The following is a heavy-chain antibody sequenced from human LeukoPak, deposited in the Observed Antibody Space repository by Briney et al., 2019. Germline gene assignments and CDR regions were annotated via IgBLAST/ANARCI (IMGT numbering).Heavy chain of an antibody. V-gene: IGHV3-21*04. D-gene: IGHD3-9*01. CDR1: GFTLSTYS. J-gene: IGHJ4*02. CDR3: VKGARLALIDY. Sequence: GGSLRLSCAASGFTLSTYSMNWVRQAAGKGLEWVSSISSSASYMYYADSVKGRFTISRDNSKNTLYLQMNNLRAEDTAIYYCVKGARLALIDYWGQGTLVTVSS. CDR2: ISSSASYM.